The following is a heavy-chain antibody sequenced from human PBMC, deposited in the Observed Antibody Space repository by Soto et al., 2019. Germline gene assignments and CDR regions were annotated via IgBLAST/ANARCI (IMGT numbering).Heavy chain of an antibody. J-gene: IGHJ5*02. CDR2: IYYSGST. Sequence: PSETLSLTCTVSGGSISSSSYYWGWIRQPPGKGLEWIGSIYYSGSTYYNPSLKSRVTISVDTSKNQFSLKLSSVTAADTAVYYCARVVPAAMVSALNWFDPWGQGTLVTV. D-gene: IGHD2-2*01. CDR1: GGSISSSSYY. V-gene: IGHV4-39*01. CDR3: ARVVPAAMVSALNWFDP.